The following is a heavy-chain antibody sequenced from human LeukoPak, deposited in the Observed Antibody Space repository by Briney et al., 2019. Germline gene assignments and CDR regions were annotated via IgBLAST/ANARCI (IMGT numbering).Heavy chain of an antibody. D-gene: IGHD3-22*01. CDR1: GGSISSYY. V-gene: IGHV4-59*01. CDR2: IYYSGST. CDR3: ARGGDSSGYYYPVFDY. J-gene: IGHJ4*02. Sequence: SETLSLTCTVSGGSISSYYWSWIRQPPGKGLEWIGYIYYSGSTNYNPSLKSRVTISVDTSKNQFSLKLSSVTAADTAVYYCARGGDSSGYYYPVFDYWGQETLVTVSS.